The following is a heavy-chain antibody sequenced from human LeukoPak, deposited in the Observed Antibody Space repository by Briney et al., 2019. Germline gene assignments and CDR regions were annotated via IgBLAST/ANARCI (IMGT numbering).Heavy chain of an antibody. Sequence: GESLKISCKGSGYSFTSYWIGWVRQMPGKGLEWMGTIYPGDSDTRYSPSFQGQVTISADKSISTAYLQWSSLRASDTAMYYCARDYDFWSGYDRYFDYWGQGTLVTVSS. V-gene: IGHV5-51*01. D-gene: IGHD3-3*01. CDR2: IYPGDSDT. CDR3: ARDYDFWSGYDRYFDY. CDR1: GYSFTSYW. J-gene: IGHJ4*02.